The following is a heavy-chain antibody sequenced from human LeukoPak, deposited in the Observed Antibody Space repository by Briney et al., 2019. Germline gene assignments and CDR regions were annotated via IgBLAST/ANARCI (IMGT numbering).Heavy chain of an antibody. CDR1: GFTISSYA. Sequence: GGSLRLSCAASGFTISSYAMSWVRQAPGKGLEWVSAISGSGGSTYYADSVKGRFTISRDNSKNTLYLQMNSLRAEDTAVYYCATSKPRPGYYYYYYMDVWGKGTTVTVSS. V-gene: IGHV3-23*01. D-gene: IGHD1-14*01. J-gene: IGHJ6*03. CDR3: ATSKPRPGYYYYYYMDV. CDR2: ISGSGGST.